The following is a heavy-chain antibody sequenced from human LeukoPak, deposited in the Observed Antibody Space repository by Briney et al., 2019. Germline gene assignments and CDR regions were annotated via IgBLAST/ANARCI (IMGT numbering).Heavy chain of an antibody. CDR2: IYSGGST. Sequence: QYGGSLRLSCAVSGFTVSSNYMSWVRQAPGKGLEWVSVIYSGGSTFYADSVKGRFTISRDNSKNTLYLQLSSLRAEDTAVYYCARDSTMKAFDIWGRGTMVTVSS. V-gene: IGHV3-53*01. J-gene: IGHJ3*02. CDR1: GFTVSSNY. D-gene: IGHD3-22*01. CDR3: ARDSTMKAFDI.